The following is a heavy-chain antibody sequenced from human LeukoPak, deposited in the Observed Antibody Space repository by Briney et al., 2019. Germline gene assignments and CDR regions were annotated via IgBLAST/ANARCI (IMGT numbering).Heavy chain of an antibody. Sequence: SETLSLTCAVYGGSFSGYYWSWIRQPPGKGLEWIGEINHSGSTNYNPSLKSRVTISVDTSKNQFSLKLSSVTAADTAVYYCARGRKRITMIVVVITSAYGFDYWGQGTLVTVSS. CDR1: GGSFSGYY. D-gene: IGHD3-22*01. CDR3: ARGRKRITMIVVVITSAYGFDY. V-gene: IGHV4-34*01. CDR2: INHSGST. J-gene: IGHJ4*02.